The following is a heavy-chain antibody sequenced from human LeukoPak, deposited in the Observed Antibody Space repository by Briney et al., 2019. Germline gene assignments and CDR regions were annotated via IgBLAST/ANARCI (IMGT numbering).Heavy chain of an antibody. CDR3: ARGSDYGDYESNWFDP. CDR2: IYHSGST. Sequence: SETLSLTCAVSSYSISSGYYWGWIRQPPGKGLEWIGSIYHSGSTYYNPSLKSRVTISVDTSKNQFSLKLSSVTAADTAVYYCARGSDYGDYESNWFDPWGQGTLVTVSS. CDR1: SYSISSGYY. D-gene: IGHD4-17*01. V-gene: IGHV4-38-2*01. J-gene: IGHJ5*02.